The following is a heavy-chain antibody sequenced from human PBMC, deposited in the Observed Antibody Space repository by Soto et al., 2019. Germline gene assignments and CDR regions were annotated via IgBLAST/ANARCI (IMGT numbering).Heavy chain of an antibody. CDR1: GGSISSGDYY. D-gene: IGHD4-17*01. CDR2: IYYSGST. V-gene: IGHV4-30-4*01. J-gene: IGHJ4*02. Sequence: QVQLQESGPGLVKPSQTLSLIRTVSGGSISSGDYYWSWIRQPPGKGLEWIGYIYYSGSTYYNPSLKSRVTISVDTSKNQFSLKLSSVTAADTAVYYCARAPTVTTSAPFDYWGQGTLVTVSS. CDR3: ARAPTVTTSAPFDY.